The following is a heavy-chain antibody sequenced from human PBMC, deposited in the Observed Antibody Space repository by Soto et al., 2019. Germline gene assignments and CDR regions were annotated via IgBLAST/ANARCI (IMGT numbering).Heavy chain of an antibody. V-gene: IGHV4-59*11. J-gene: IGHJ4*02. CDR2: INYSGNT. D-gene: IGHD6-19*01. CDR3: ARGSGWYAY. Sequence: QVQLHESGPGLVKPSETLSLTCTVSGGSISSHYWSWIRQPPGKGLGWIGYINYSGNTNYNPSLMSRVTISVDTSKNQFSLRLSSVTAADTAVYYCARGSGWYAYWGQGTLVSVSS. CDR1: GGSISSHY.